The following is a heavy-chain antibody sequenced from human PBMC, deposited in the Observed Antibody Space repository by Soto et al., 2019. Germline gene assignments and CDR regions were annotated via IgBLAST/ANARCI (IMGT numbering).Heavy chain of an antibody. CDR2: ISSDGSSS. CDR3: AKSLVHGQLYSTGATCDAMGAFDL. D-gene: IGHD2-8*02. J-gene: IGHJ3*01. V-gene: IGHV3-64*07. CDR1: GFTFNTYA. Sequence: VQLVESGGGLVQPGGSLSLSCAASGFTFNTYAMHWVRQAPGRGLEYVSAISSDGSSSFYADSVKGKFTISRDNSKDTLYVPLGRLRAEDMAVYYCAKSLVHGQLYSTGATCDAMGAFDLWGQGTMVIVSS.